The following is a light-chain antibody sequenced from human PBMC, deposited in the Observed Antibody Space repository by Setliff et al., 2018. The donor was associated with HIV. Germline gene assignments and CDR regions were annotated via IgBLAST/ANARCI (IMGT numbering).Light chain of an antibody. V-gene: IGLV2-23*02. CDR3: CSYASGTIFV. Sequence: QSVLTQPASVSGSPGQSITISCTGAISDAGNYNFVSWYQQKAGKAPKLILYEVAKRPSGVSNRFSGSKSDNTASLTISGLQAEDEADYYCCSYASGTIFVFGGGTK. CDR2: EVA. CDR1: ISDAGNYNF. J-gene: IGLJ2*01.